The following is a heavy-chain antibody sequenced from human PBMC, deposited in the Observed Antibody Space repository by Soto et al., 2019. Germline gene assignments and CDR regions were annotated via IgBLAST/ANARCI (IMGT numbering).Heavy chain of an antibody. Sequence: SETLSLTCSVSGSSIRSYYWSWIRQPPGKGLEWIGNIYCSGSTNYNPSLKSRVIISVDSSKSQFSLRLNSLTAADTAVYYCTRVGGYYGDYPNFDYWGQGALVTVSS. J-gene: IGHJ4*02. CDR1: GSSIRSYY. CDR2: IYCSGST. V-gene: IGHV4-59*01. D-gene: IGHD4-17*01. CDR3: TRVGGYYGDYPNFDY.